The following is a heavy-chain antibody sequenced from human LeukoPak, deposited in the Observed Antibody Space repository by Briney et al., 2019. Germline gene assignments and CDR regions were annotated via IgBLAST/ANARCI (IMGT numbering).Heavy chain of an antibody. D-gene: IGHD1-26*01. CDR2: IYYSGNT. J-gene: IGHJ2*01. CDR3: ARGALRGSFDL. CDR1: GGSIGSYY. Sequence: SETLSLTCTVSGGSIGSYYWSWIRQPPGKRLEWIGYIYYSGNTNYNPSLKSRVTISLDTSKNQFSLKLSSVTAADTAVYYCARGALRGSFDLWGRGTLVTVSS. V-gene: IGHV4-59*08.